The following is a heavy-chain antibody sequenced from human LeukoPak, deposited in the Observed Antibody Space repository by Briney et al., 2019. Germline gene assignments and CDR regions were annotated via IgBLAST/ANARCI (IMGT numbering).Heavy chain of an antibody. J-gene: IGHJ4*02. V-gene: IGHV3-33*01. CDR3: ATTIGYGAAGTEEN. D-gene: IGHD4-17*01. CDR1: GFTFSSYG. Sequence: GGSLRLSCAASGFTFSSYGMHWVRQAPGKGLEWVAVIWYDGSNKYCADSVKGRFTISRDNSKNTLYLQMNSLRAEDTAVYYCATTIGYGAAGTEENWGQGTLVTVSS. CDR2: IWYDGSNK.